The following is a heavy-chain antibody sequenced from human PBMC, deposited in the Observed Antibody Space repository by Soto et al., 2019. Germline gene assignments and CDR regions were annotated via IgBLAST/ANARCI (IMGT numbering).Heavy chain of an antibody. D-gene: IGHD3-16*02. J-gene: IGHJ4*02. CDR2: ISGIGDST. Sequence: QLLQSGGDLVQRGGSLRLSCAASGFTFSDFSMAWVRQAPGRGLEWISVISGIGDSTYHADSMKGRFTISRDNSKNTLYLQMGGLQSEATAIYYCAKGSGQYVWASYRDFWGQGSQVTVSS. CDR3: AKGSGQYVWASYRDF. V-gene: IGHV3-23*01. CDR1: GFTFSDFS.